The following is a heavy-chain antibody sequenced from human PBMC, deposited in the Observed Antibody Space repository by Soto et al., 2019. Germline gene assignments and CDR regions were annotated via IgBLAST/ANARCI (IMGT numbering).Heavy chain of an antibody. CDR3: ARSSYDSSGYYYRLFDY. V-gene: IGHV3-7*01. Sequence: GGSLRLSCAASGFTFSSYWMSWVRQAPGKGLEWVANIKQDGSEKYYVDSVKGRFTISRDNAKNSLYLQMNSLRAEDTAVYYCARSSYDSSGYYYRLFDYWGQGTLVTVSS. J-gene: IGHJ4*02. D-gene: IGHD3-22*01. CDR2: IKQDGSEK. CDR1: GFTFSSYW.